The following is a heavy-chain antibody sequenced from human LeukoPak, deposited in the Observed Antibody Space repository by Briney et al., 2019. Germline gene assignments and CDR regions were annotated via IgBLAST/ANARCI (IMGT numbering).Heavy chain of an antibody. CDR2: IIPIFGTA. CDR1: GGTFSSYA. J-gene: IGHJ3*02. CDR3: ASLIAAVENAFDI. V-gene: IGHV1-69*13. D-gene: IGHD6-13*01. Sequence: ASVKVSCKASGGTFSSYAISWVRQAPGQGLEWMGGIIPIFGTANYAQKFQGRVTITADESTSTAYMELSSLRSEDTAVYYCASLIAAVENAFDIWGQGTMVTVSS.